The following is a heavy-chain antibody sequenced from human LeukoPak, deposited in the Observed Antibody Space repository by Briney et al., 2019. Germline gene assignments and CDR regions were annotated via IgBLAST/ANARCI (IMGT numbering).Heavy chain of an antibody. V-gene: IGHV4-34*10. Sequence: SETLSLTCAVYGGSFSSYYWSWIRQPPGKGLEWIGEINHSGSTNYNPSLKSRITMSVDTSKKQFSLKLSSVTAADTAVYYCARSELLWFGGVKSGFDSWGQGTLVTVSS. CDR2: INHSGST. CDR3: ARSELLWFGGVKSGFDS. D-gene: IGHD3-10*01. J-gene: IGHJ4*02. CDR1: GGSFSSYY.